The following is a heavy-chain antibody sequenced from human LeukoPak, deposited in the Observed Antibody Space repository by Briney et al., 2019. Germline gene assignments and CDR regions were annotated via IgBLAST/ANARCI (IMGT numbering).Heavy chain of an antibody. CDR1: GYTFTGSY. D-gene: IGHD6-13*01. CDR2: INPSGGST. V-gene: IGHV1-46*01. J-gene: IGHJ6*02. CDR3: ATGSAAAGTVYGMDV. Sequence: ASVKVSCKASGYTFTGSYMHWVRQAPGQGLEWMGIINPSGGSTSYAQKFQGRVTMTEDTSTDTAYMELSSLRSEDTAVYYCATGSAAAGTVYGMDVWGQGTTVTVSS.